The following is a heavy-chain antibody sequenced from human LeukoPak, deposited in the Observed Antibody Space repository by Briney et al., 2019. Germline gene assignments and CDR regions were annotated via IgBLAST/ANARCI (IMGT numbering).Heavy chain of an antibody. Sequence: PSETLSLTCTVSGGSISTYYWSWIRQPPGKGLEWIGYIHYSGSTNFNPSLKSRVTISVDTSKNQFSLKLRSVTAADTAVYYCARGYFDWLSFDYWGQGTLVTVSS. D-gene: IGHD3-9*01. V-gene: IGHV4-59*01. CDR2: IHYSGST. J-gene: IGHJ4*02. CDR1: GGSISTYY. CDR3: ARGYFDWLSFDY.